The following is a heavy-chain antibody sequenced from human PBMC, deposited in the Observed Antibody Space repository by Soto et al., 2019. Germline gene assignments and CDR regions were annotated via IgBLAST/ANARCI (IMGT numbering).Heavy chain of an antibody. CDR1: GFRVSSLY. D-gene: IGHD3-3*01. V-gene: IGHV3-66*01. CDR3: ARDIFGGAYDFLH. CDR2: ISSGGSP. J-gene: IGHJ4*02. Sequence: EVQLVESGGGVVQPGGSLRLSCAASGFRVSSLYMTWVRQAPGKRLQWVAVISSGGSPYYADSVKGRFTISRDNSKNTLYLEMNSLRAEDTAVYYCARDIFGGAYDFLHGGQGTLVTVSS.